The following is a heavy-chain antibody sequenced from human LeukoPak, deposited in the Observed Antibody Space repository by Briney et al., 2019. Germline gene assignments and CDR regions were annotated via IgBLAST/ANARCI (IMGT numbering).Heavy chain of an antibody. J-gene: IGHJ4*02. CDR3: AKLLGTATTYDS. CDR1: GFTFSGNW. Sequence: GGSLRLSCEASGFTFSGNWMSWVRQAPGKGLEWVASINPDGSQKLYVDSVKGRFTISRDNTKSSLYLQMNSLGAEDTAMFYCAKLLGTATTYDSWGQGTRVTVSS. V-gene: IGHV3-7*01. CDR2: INPDGSQK. D-gene: IGHD5-24*01.